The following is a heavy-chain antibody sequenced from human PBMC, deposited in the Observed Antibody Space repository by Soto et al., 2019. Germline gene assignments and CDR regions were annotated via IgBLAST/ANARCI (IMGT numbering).Heavy chain of an antibody. CDR2: IYHSGST. V-gene: IGHV4-30-2*01. CDR3: ARSSLYYFDY. J-gene: IGHJ4*02. CDR1: GGSIGSGGYS. Sequence: QLQLQESGSGLVKPSQTLSLTCAVSGGSIGSGGYSWSWIRQPPGKGLEWIGYIYHSGSTYYNPSLKSRVTISVDRSKNQFSLKLSSVTAADTAVYYCARSSLYYFDYWGQGTLVTVSS.